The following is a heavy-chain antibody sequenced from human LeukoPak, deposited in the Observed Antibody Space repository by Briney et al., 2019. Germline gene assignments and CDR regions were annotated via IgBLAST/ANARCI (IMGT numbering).Heavy chain of an antibody. D-gene: IGHD6-6*01. CDR1: GFTFSTYS. Sequence: GGSLRLSCAASGFTFSTYSMHWVRQTPGKGLVWVSTIKGDGTSANYADSVKGRFTISRDNAKNTLYLHMNSLSPEDTGVYYCARLASSPLTGYWGQGALVTVSS. J-gene: IGHJ4*02. CDR2: IKGDGTSA. CDR3: ARLASSPLTGY. V-gene: IGHV3-74*01.